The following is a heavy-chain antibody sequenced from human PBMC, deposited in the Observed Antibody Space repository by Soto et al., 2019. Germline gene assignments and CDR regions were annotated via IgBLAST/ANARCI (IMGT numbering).Heavy chain of an antibody. J-gene: IGHJ3*02. D-gene: IGHD1-26*01. Sequence: TGGSLRLSCVASGFTFSGYAMNWVRQAPGKGLEWVSWFGTTGKSEDYADSVKGRFTISRDNARNSVHLQMNSLRDEDTAVYYCVRDHYYAFDIWGQGTMVTVSS. CDR2: FGTTGKSE. CDR3: VRDHYYAFDI. CDR1: GFTFSGYA. V-gene: IGHV3-48*02.